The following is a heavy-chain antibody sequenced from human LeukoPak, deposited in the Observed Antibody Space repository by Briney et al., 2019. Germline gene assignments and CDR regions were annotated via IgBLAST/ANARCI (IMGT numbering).Heavy chain of an antibody. CDR3: ARAPMTFPFDY. V-gene: IGHV3-30-3*01. D-gene: IGHD3-16*01. CDR2: ISYDGSNK. CDR1: GFTFSSYA. J-gene: IGHJ4*02. Sequence: GGSLRLSCAASGFTFSSYAMHWVRQAPGKGLEWVAVISYDGSNKYYADSVKGRFTISRDNSKNTLYPQMNSLRAEDTAVYYCARAPMTFPFDYWGQGTLVTVSS.